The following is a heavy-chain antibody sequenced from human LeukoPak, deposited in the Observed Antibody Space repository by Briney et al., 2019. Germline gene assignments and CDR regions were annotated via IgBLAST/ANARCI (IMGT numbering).Heavy chain of an antibody. CDR3: ARADYDILTGYPNWFDP. V-gene: IGHV4-4*07. CDR1: GGSISSYY. CDR2: IYTSGST. D-gene: IGHD3-9*01. Sequence: SETLSLTCTVSGGSISSYYWSWIRQPAGKGLEWIGRIYTSGSTNYNPSLKSRVTMSVDTSKNQVSLKLSPVTAADTAVYYCARADYDILTGYPNWFDPWGQGTLVTVSS. J-gene: IGHJ5*02.